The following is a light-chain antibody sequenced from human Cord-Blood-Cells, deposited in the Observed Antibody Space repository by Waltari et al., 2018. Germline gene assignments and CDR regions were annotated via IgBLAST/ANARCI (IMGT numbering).Light chain of an antibody. V-gene: IGKV1-8*01. Sequence: AIRMTPSPSPLSASTGDRVTITCRASQGISSYLAWYQQKPGKAPKLLIYAASTLQSGVPSRFSGSGSGTDFTLTISCLQSEDFATYYCQQYYSYPRTFGQGTKVEIK. CDR3: QQYYSYPRT. CDR1: QGISSY. CDR2: AAS. J-gene: IGKJ1*01.